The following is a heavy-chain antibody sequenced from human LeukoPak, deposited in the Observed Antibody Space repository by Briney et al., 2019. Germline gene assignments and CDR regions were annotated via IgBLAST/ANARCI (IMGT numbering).Heavy chain of an antibody. V-gene: IGHV3-48*03. J-gene: IGHJ6*03. D-gene: IGHD3-9*01. Sequence: GGSLRLSCAASGFTFSSYEMNWVRQAPGKGLEWVSYISSSGSTIYYADSVKGRFTISRDNAKNSLYLQMNSLRAEDTAVYYCARGDIGGIYYYMDVWGKGTTVTISS. CDR3: ARGDIGGIYYYMDV. CDR2: ISSSGSTI. CDR1: GFTFSSYE.